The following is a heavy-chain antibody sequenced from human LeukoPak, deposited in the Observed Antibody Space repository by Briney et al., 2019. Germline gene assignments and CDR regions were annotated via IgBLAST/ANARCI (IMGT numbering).Heavy chain of an antibody. CDR2: INRDGRGT. CDR3: ASYYYDNGGYWDAFDI. Sequence: GGSLRLSCAASGFTFSTYWMRRVRQAPGKGLVWVSHINRDGRGTSYADSVKGRFTISRDNAKNTLYLQMNSLRAEDTAVYYCASYYYDNGGYWDAFDIWGQGTMVTVSS. J-gene: IGHJ3*02. CDR1: GFTFSTYW. V-gene: IGHV3-74*01. D-gene: IGHD3-22*01.